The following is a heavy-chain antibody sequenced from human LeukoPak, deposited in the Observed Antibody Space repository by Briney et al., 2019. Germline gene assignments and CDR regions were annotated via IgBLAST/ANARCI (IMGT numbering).Heavy chain of an antibody. CDR3: ARDPPFIIGTTFFDY. Sequence: GGSLRLSCAASGFTFSSYEMNWVRQAPGKGLEWVSYISSTSGSTIYYADSVKGRFTISRDNAKNSLYLQMNSLRAEDTAVYYCARDPPFIIGTTFFDYWGQGTLVTVSS. J-gene: IGHJ4*02. D-gene: IGHD1-20*01. CDR1: GFTFSSYE. CDR2: ISSTSGSTI. V-gene: IGHV3-48*03.